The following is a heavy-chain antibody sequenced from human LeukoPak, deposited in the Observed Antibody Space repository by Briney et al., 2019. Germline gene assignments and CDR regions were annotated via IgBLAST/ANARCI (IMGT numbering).Heavy chain of an antibody. CDR3: ARSVRGVRGVIITYFDY. Sequence: SETLSLTCTVSGGSISSYYWSWIRQPPGKGLEWIGYIYYSGSTNYNPSLKSRVTISVDTSKNQFSLKLSSVTAADTAVYYCARSVRGVRGVIITYFDYWGQGTLVTVSS. CDR2: IYYSGST. V-gene: IGHV4-59*08. CDR1: GGSISSYY. J-gene: IGHJ4*02. D-gene: IGHD3-10*02.